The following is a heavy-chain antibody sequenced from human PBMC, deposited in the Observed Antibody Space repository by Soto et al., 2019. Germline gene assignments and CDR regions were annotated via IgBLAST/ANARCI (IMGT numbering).Heavy chain of an antibody. CDR1: RDTFNSYA. CDR3: AAGGKNGYIK. CDR2: IIPILGTT. Sequence: SVKVSCKASRDTFNSYAITWVRQAPGQGLEWMGGIIPILGTTKYAQKFQGRVTMTADESTSTAYMELSSLRSEDRAVYYCAAGGKNGYIKWGQGTQVTVAS. J-gene: IGHJ4*02. D-gene: IGHD1-1*01. V-gene: IGHV1-69*13.